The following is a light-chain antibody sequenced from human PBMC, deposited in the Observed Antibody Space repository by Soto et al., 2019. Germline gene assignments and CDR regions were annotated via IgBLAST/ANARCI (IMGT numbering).Light chain of an antibody. CDR2: TAS. CDR1: QGISGY. Sequence: DLQLTQSPSFLSASVGDRVTITCRASQGISGYLAWYQQRPAIAPNLLTYTASILQNGVPSRFSGSGSGTEFTLTISSLQPEDVATYYGQQLISDPFTFGPGTKVDI. J-gene: IGKJ3*01. V-gene: IGKV1-9*01. CDR3: QQLISDPFT.